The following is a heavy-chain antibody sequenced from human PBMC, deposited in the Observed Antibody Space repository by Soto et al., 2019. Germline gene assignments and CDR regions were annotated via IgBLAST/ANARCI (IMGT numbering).Heavy chain of an antibody. CDR3: ARSFEGASVVPAAMRDYYYGMDV. CDR1: GGTFSSYT. Sequence: QVQLVQSGAEVKKPGSSVKVSCKASGGTFSSYTISWVRQAPGQGLEWMGRIIPILGIANYAQKFQGRVTTTADKSTSTAYMELGSLRSEDTAVYYCARSFEGASVVPAAMRDYYYGMDVWGQGTTVTVSS. D-gene: IGHD2-2*01. CDR2: IIPILGIA. J-gene: IGHJ6*02. V-gene: IGHV1-69*02.